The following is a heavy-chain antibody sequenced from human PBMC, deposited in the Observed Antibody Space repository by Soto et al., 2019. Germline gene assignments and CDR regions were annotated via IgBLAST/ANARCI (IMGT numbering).Heavy chain of an antibody. CDR1: GGSISSGGYS. Sequence: QLQLQECGTGLVKPSQTLSLTCAVSGGSISSGGYSWSWIRQPPGKGLEWIGYIYHSGSTYYNPSLKSRVTISVDRSKNQFSLKLSSVTAADTAVYYCARGGKTVTTFDYWGQGTLVTVSS. CDR3: ARGGKTVTTFDY. V-gene: IGHV4-30-2*01. J-gene: IGHJ4*02. D-gene: IGHD4-17*01. CDR2: IYHSGST.